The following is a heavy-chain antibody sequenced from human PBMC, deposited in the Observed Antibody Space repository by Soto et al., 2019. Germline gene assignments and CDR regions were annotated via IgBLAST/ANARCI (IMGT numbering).Heavy chain of an antibody. CDR2: IIPIFGTA. CDR1: GGTFSSYA. J-gene: IGHJ4*02. V-gene: IGHV1-69*12. CDR3: ASHRAEETMATTTGDY. D-gene: IGHD5-12*01. Sequence: QVQLVQSGAEVKKPGSSVKVSCKASGGTFSSYAISWVRQASGQGLEWMGGIIPIFGTANYAQKFQGRVTITADESTSTAYMELSSLRSEDTAVYYCASHRAEETMATTTGDYWGQGTLVTVSS.